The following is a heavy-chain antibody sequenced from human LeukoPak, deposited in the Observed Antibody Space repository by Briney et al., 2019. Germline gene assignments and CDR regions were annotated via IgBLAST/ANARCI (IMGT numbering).Heavy chain of an antibody. CDR2: INHSGST. CDR1: GGSFSGYY. D-gene: IGHD3-22*01. Sequence: SETLSLTCAVYGGSFSGYYWSWIRQPPGKGLEWIGEINHSGSTNYNPSLKSRVTISVDTSKNQFSLKLSSVTAADTAVYYCARAWYYYHSSGYYPFDYWGQGTLVTVSS. CDR3: ARAWYYYHSSGYYPFDY. V-gene: IGHV4-34*01. J-gene: IGHJ4*02.